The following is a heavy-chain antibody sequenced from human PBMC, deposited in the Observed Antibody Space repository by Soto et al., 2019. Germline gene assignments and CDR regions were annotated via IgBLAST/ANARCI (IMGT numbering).Heavy chain of an antibody. V-gene: IGHV4-59*01. CDR1: GGSMRNAY. CDR2: IFHSGNA. CDR3: ARDFAYFDS. Sequence: SETLSLTCTVSGGSMRNAYWSWIRQPPGKRLEWIGFIFHSGNAKYSPSLKSRVSISMDTSKNQFSLNLDSVTAADTAVYFCARDFAYFDSWGQGTLVTVSS. D-gene: IGHD3-3*01. J-gene: IGHJ4*02.